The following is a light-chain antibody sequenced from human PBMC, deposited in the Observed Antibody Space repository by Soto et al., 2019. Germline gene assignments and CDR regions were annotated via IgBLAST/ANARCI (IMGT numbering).Light chain of an antibody. Sequence: QSVLTHPPSVSGAPGQRVTISCTGSSSNIGAGYDVHWYQQLPGTAPKLLIYGNSNRPSGVPDRFSGSKSGTSASLAITGLQAEDEAGYYCQSYDSRLSGSRVVFGGGTKLTVL. V-gene: IGLV1-40*01. J-gene: IGLJ2*01. CDR1: SSNIGAGYD. CDR2: GNS. CDR3: QSYDSRLSGSRVV.